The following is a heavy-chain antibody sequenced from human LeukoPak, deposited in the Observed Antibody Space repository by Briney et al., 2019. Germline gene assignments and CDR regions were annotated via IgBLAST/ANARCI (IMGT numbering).Heavy chain of an antibody. CDR1: GGSIKNYY. Sequence: PSETLPLTCSVSGGSIKNYYWSWIRQPPGKGLEWLGNIYFGGTTDYNSSLKSRLTISVDTFKNQLSLNLQSVTAADTATYYCARHRSDTGGKKGVNWFDPWGQGTLVTVSS. CDR3: ARHRSDTGGKKGVNWFDP. CDR2: IYFGGTT. J-gene: IGHJ5*02. V-gene: IGHV4-59*01. D-gene: IGHD4-23*01.